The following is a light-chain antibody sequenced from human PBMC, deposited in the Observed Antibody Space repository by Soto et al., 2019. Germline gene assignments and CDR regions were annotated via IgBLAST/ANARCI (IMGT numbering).Light chain of an antibody. J-gene: IGLJ2*01. Sequence: QSVLTQPASVSGSPGQSITISCTGTISDIGGYNYVSWYQQHPGKAPKLMIYEVTNRPSGVSNRFSGSKSGNTASLTISGLQAEDEADYYCSSYTVSSTLVVFGGGTKLTVL. CDR2: EVT. V-gene: IGLV2-14*01. CDR3: SSYTVSSTLVV. CDR1: ISDIGGYNY.